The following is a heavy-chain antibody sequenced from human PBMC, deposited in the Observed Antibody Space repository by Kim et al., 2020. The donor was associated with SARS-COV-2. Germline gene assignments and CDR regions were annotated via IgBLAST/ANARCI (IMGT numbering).Heavy chain of an antibody. CDR2: IIPIFGTA. D-gene: IGHD3-9*01. Sequence: SVKVSCKASGGTFSSYAISWVRQAPGQGLEWMGGIIPIFGTANYAQKFQGRVTITADESTSTAYMELSSLRSEDTAVYYCASLSYYDIPHYFDYWGQGTLVTVSS. V-gene: IGHV1-69*13. CDR1: GGTFSSYA. CDR3: ASLSYYDIPHYFDY. J-gene: IGHJ4*02.